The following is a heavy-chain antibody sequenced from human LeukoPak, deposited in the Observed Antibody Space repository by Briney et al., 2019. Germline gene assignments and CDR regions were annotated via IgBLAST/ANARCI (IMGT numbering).Heavy chain of an antibody. J-gene: IGHJ4*02. CDR2: IYYSGST. CDR1: GGSISSYY. CDR3: ARSPFFYDSSGGYDY. Sequence: PSETLSLTCTVSGGSISSYYWSWIRQPPGKGLEWIGYIYYSGSTNYNPSLKSRVTISVDTSKNQFSLKLSSVTAADTAVYYCARSPFFYDSSGGYDYWGQGTLATVSS. D-gene: IGHD3-22*01. V-gene: IGHV4-59*01.